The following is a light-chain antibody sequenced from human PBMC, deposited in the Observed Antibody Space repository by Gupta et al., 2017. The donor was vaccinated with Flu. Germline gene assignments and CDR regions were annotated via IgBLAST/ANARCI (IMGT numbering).Light chain of an antibody. Sequence: QTVVTQEPSFSVSPGGTVTLTCGLSSGSVSTNFYPSWYQQTPGQAPRTLIYNTNTLSSGVPDRFSGSILGNKAALTITGAQADDESDYYCVLYMCSGSWVFGGGTKLTVL. CDR3: VLYMCSGSWV. J-gene: IGLJ3*02. V-gene: IGLV8-61*01. CDR1: SGSVSTNFY. CDR2: NTN.